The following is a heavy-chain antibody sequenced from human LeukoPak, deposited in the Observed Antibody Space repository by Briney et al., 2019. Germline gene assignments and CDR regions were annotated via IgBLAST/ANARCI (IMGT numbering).Heavy chain of an antibody. V-gene: IGHV4-61*02. J-gene: IGHJ4*02. CDR2: IYTSGST. CDR3: AVGLVPGAIPHGPGPDY. CDR1: GGSFSSGSYY. D-gene: IGHD2-2*01. Sequence: SETLSLTCTVSGGSFSSGSYYWSWIRQRAGKGLEWIGRIYTSGSTNYNPSLKSRVTMSVDTSKNQFTLKMSSVTAADTAVYYCAVGLVPGAIPHGPGPDYWGQGTLVTVSS.